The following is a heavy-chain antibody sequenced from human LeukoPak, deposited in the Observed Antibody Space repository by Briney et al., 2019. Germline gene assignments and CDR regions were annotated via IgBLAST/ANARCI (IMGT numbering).Heavy chain of an antibody. CDR2: TFYTGTN. CDR1: AGFLSSGSYF. Sequence: SQTLSLTCTVSAGFLSSGSYFWAWIRQPPGKGLEWIGSTFYTGTNYYNPSLKSRVTISVDTSKKLFSLKWRSVTAADTAVYYCAREGDDYNWRPLDYWGQGTMVTVSS. J-gene: IGHJ4*02. CDR3: AREGDDYNWRPLDY. V-gene: IGHV4-39*07. D-gene: IGHD5-24*01.